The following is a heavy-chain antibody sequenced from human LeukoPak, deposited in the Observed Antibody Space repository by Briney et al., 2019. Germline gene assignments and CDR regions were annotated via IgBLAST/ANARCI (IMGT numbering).Heavy chain of an antibody. CDR2: ISAYNGNT. J-gene: IGHJ4*02. D-gene: IGHD2-2*01. CDR3: ARARFRSTSASPNDY. CDR1: GYTFTSYG. V-gene: IGHV1-18*01. Sequence: GASVKVSCKASGYTFTSYGISWVRQAPGQGLEWMGWISAYNGNTNYAQKLQGRVTMTTDTSTSTAYMELSRLRSDDTAVYYCARARFRSTSASPNDYWGQGTLVTVSS.